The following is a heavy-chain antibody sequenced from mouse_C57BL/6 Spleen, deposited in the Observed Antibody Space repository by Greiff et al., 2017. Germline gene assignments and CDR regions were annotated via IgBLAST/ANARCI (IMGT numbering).Heavy chain of an antibody. CDR1: GFPFSSYA. J-gene: IGHJ4*01. D-gene: IGHD1-1*01. CDR2: ISDGGSYT. CDR3: ARGYYGSRGAMDY. Sequence: EVQRVESGGGLVKPGGSLKLPCAASGFPFSSYAMSWVRQTPEKRLEWVATISDGGSYTYYPDNVKGRFTISRDNAKNNLYLQMSHLKSEDTAMYYCARGYYGSRGAMDYWGQGTSVTVSS. V-gene: IGHV5-4*01.